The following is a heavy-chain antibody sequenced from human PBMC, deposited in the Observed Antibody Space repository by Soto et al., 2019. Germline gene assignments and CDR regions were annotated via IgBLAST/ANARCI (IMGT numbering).Heavy chain of an antibody. CDR2: IYYSGST. V-gene: IGHV4-31*03. J-gene: IGHJ4*02. D-gene: IGHD3-22*01. Sequence: QVQLQESGPGLVKPSQTLSLTCTVSGGSINSDFYYWTWIRQHPGKGLEWLGYIYYSGSTYYNPSLKRRITMSLDTSKNQFSLKLSSVTAADTAVYYCARQYHSSGYWFDYWGQGTLVTVSS. CDR1: GGSINSDFYY. CDR3: ARQYHSSGYWFDY.